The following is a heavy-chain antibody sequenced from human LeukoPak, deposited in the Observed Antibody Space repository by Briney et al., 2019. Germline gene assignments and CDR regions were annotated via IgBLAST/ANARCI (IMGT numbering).Heavy chain of an antibody. D-gene: IGHD3-3*01. CDR3: ATGWSHHDY. CDR2: ISGSGAGT. V-gene: IGHV3-23*01. CDR1: GFTFSSYV. Sequence: GGSLRLSCAASGFTFSSYVMSWVRQAPGQGLEWVSGISGSGAGTYYADSVKGRFTISRDNSKNTLYLKMNSLRAEDTAVYYCATGWSHHDYWGQGTLVTVSS. J-gene: IGHJ4*02.